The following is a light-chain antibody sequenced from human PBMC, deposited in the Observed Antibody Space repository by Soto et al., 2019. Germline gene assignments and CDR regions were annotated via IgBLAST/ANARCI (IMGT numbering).Light chain of an antibody. Sequence: DIVMTQSPDSLSVSLGERAAINFNSSQSVLYSSNNKNYLAWYQQKPGQPPKLLIYWASTRESGVPDRFSGSGSGTDFTLTISSLQAEDVAVYYCQQYYSTPLTFGGGTKV. J-gene: IGKJ4*01. CDR2: WAS. CDR1: QSVLYSSNNKNY. V-gene: IGKV4-1*01. CDR3: QQYYSTPLT.